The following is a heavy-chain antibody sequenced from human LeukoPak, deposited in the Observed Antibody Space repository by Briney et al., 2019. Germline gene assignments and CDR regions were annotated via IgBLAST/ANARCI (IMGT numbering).Heavy chain of an antibody. V-gene: IGHV3-33*06. CDR3: AKSSLRENYYYGMDV. Sequence: GGSLRLSCAASGFTFSSYGMHWVRQAPGKGLEWVAVIWYDGSNKYYADSVKGRFTISRDNSKNTLYLQMNSLRAEDTAIYYCAKSSLRENYYYGMDVWGQGTTVTVSS. CDR2: IWYDGSNK. CDR1: GFTFSSYG. J-gene: IGHJ6*02. D-gene: IGHD1-26*01.